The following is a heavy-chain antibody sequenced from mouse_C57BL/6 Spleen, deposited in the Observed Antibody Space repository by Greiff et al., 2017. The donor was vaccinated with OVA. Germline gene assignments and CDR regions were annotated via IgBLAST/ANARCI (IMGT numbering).Heavy chain of an antibody. CDR3: ARRLTTVVANHYYAMDY. J-gene: IGHJ4*01. D-gene: IGHD1-1*01. V-gene: IGHV5-17*01. CDR1: GFTFSDYG. CDR2: ISSGSSTI. Sequence: EVQGVESGGGLVKPGGSLKLSCAASGFTFSDYGMHWVRQAPETGLEWVAYISSGSSTIYYADPVKGRFTISRDNAKNTLFLQMTSLRSEDTAMYYCARRLTTVVANHYYAMDYWGQGTSVTVSS.